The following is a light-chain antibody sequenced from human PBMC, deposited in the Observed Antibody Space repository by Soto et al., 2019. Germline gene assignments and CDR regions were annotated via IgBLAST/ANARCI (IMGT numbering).Light chain of an antibody. Sequence: DFQMTQSPSSLSASVGDRITITCRASQTVSYFLNWYQHKPGKPPRLLIYAATSLEGGVPSRFSGSGSGTDFTLTISSLQPQDFATYYCQQSYITPFIFGPGTKVDIK. V-gene: IGKV1-39*01. CDR1: QTVSYF. J-gene: IGKJ3*01. CDR2: AAT. CDR3: QQSYITPFI.